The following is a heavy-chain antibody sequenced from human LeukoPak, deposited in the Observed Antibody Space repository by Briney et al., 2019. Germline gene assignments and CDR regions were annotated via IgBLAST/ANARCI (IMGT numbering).Heavy chain of an antibody. Sequence: HTGGSLRLSCAASGFTFSRYAMSWVRQAPGKGLEWVSAISVGGDSTYYADSVKGRCTISRDNFRNTLHLQMNSLRAEDTAVYYCAKETEGPPYFDYWGQGTLVIVSS. J-gene: IGHJ4*02. D-gene: IGHD1-14*01. V-gene: IGHV3-23*01. CDR1: GFTFSRYA. CDR3: AKETEGPPYFDY. CDR2: ISVGGDST.